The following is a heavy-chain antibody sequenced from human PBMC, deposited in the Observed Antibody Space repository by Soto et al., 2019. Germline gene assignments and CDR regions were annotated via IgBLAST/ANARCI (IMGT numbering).Heavy chain of an antibody. CDR2: IIPILGIA. J-gene: IGHJ6*02. CDR1: GGTFSSYT. CDR3: ASLMSSGYYYGMDV. D-gene: IGHD3-10*01. V-gene: IGHV1-69*02. Sequence: QVQLVQSGAEVKKPGSSVKVSWKASGGTFSSYTISWVRQAPGQGLEWMGRIIPILGIANYAQKFQGRVTITADKSTSTAYMELSSLRSEDTAVYYCASLMSSGYYYGMDVWGQGTTVTVSS.